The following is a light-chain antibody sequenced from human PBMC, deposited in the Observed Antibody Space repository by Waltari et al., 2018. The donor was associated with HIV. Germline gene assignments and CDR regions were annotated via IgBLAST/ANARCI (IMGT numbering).Light chain of an antibody. Sequence: EIVLTQSPGTLSVSPGERATLSCRASQSLSSNSLAWYQHKPGQAPRLLIYKTSSRATGIPERFSGSGSGTDFTLTISSLEPEDFAVYYCQQRTNWPTWTFGQGTKVEIK. CDR3: QQRTNWPTWT. V-gene: IGKV3D-20*02. CDR2: KTS. J-gene: IGKJ1*01. CDR1: QSLSSNS.